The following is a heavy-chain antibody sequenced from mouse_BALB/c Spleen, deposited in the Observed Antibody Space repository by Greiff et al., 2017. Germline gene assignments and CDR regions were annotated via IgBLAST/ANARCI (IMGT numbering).Heavy chain of an antibody. CDR2: INPSTGYT. CDR1: GYTFTSYW. V-gene: IGHV1-7*01. Sequence: QVQLQQSGAELAKPGASVKMSCKASGYTFTSYWMHWVKQRPGQGLEWIGYINPSTGYTEYNQKFKDKATLTADKSSSTAYMQLSSLTSEDSAVYYCARGDYDYSWYFDVWGAGTTVTVSS. J-gene: IGHJ1*01. D-gene: IGHD2-4*01. CDR3: ARGDYDYSWYFDV.